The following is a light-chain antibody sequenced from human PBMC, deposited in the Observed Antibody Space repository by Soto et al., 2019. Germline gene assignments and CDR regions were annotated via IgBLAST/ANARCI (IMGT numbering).Light chain of an antibody. J-gene: IGLJ2*01. CDR1: SSDVGGYND. V-gene: IGLV2-14*01. CDR3: SSYTSSSTVV. Sequence: QSALTQPASVSGSPGQSITISCTGTSSDVGGYNDVSWYQKHPGKAPKLMIYEVSNRTSGVSNRFSGYKSGNTACLTSAGRQAEDEADYYCSSYTSSSTVVFGGGTKVTVL. CDR2: EVS.